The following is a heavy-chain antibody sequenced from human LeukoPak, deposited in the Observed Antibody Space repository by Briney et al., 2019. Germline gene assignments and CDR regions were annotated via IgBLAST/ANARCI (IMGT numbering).Heavy chain of an antibody. CDR2: INHSGST. CDR1: GGSFSGYY. Sequence: SETLSLTCAVYGGSFSGYYWSWIRQPPGKGLEWIGEINHSGSTNYNPSLKSRVTISVDTSKNQFSLKLSSVTAADTAVYYCARDRELRNCSSTSCNYYYYYYGMDVWGQGTTVTVSS. D-gene: IGHD2-2*01. J-gene: IGHJ6*02. CDR3: ARDRELRNCSSTSCNYYYYYYGMDV. V-gene: IGHV4-34*01.